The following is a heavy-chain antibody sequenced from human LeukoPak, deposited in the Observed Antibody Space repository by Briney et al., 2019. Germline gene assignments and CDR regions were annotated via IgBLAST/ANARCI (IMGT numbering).Heavy chain of an antibody. Sequence: SETLSLTCTVSGGSISSSRDYWAWIRQPPGKGLEWIANIYYSGSTYYSPSLKSRVTISVDTSKNQFFLKLSSVTAADTAVYYCAQASIYSSSWYQPHYMDVWGKGTTVTVSS. V-gene: IGHV4-39*01. CDR3: AQASIYSSSWYQPHYMDV. D-gene: IGHD6-13*01. CDR1: GGSISSSRDY. CDR2: IYYSGST. J-gene: IGHJ6*03.